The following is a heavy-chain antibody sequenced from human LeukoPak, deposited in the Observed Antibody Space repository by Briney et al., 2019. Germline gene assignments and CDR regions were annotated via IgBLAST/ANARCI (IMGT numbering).Heavy chain of an antibody. CDR2: INHSGST. D-gene: IGHD3-10*01. CDR3: ARGRSYGSGRRTFDY. Sequence: SETLSLTCAVYGGSFSGYYWSWIRQPPGKGLEWIGEINHSGSTNYNPSLKSRFTISVDTSKNQFSLKLSSVTAADTAVYYCARGRSYGSGRRTFDYWGQGTLVTVSS. V-gene: IGHV4-34*01. J-gene: IGHJ4*02. CDR1: GGSFSGYY.